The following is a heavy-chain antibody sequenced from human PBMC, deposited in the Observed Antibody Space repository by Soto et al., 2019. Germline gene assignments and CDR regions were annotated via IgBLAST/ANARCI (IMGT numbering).Heavy chain of an antibody. D-gene: IGHD3-3*01. CDR1: GYTFTSYA. J-gene: IGHJ6*02. Sequence: ASVKVSCKASGYTFTSYAMHWVRQAPGQRLEWMGWINAGNGNTKYSQKFQGRVTITRDTSASTAYMELSSLRSEDTAEYYCARDRRIFGVAIGMDVWGQGTTVTVSS. CDR2: INAGNGNT. V-gene: IGHV1-3*01. CDR3: ARDRRIFGVAIGMDV.